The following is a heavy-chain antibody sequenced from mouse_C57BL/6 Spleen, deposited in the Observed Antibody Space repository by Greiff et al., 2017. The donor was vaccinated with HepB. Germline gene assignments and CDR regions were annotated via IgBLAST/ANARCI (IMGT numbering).Heavy chain of an antibody. J-gene: IGHJ2*01. CDR1: GFNIKDYY. D-gene: IGHD1-1*01. CDR3: TFTTVPLDY. V-gene: IGHV14-1*01. CDR2: IDPEDGDT. Sequence: EVQLQQSGAELVRPGASVKLSCTASGFNIKDYYMHWVKQRPEQGLEWIGRIDPEDGDTEYDPKFQGKATMTADTSSKTAYLQRSSLTSEATAVYYCTFTTVPLDYWGQGTTLTVSS.